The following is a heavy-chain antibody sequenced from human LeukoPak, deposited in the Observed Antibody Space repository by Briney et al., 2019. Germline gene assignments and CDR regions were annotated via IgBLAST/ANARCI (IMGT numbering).Heavy chain of an antibody. D-gene: IGHD1-1*01. J-gene: IGHJ2*01. Sequence: SETLSLTCTVSGGSISSNKYYWSWIRQHPGKGLEWIGYIDYSGTTYYNPSLNRPVTISVDTSENQFSLTPDSVTAADTAVFYCATVMTGSRYFDLWGRGTLVTVSS. CDR2: IDYSGTT. CDR3: ATVMTGSRYFDL. CDR1: GGSISSNKYY. V-gene: IGHV4-31*01.